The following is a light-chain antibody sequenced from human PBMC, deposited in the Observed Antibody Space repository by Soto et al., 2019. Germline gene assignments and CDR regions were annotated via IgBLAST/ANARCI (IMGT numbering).Light chain of an antibody. Sequence: DIQLTQSPSSLSASVGDRVTITCRASQSIRYSLNWYQQRPGEAPKVLIYGASNLQSGVPPRFSGSGSGTDFALTISSLQPEDFATYYGHQTAGSLTWTFGQGTRVEAK. CDR3: HQTAGSLTWT. CDR1: QSIRYS. CDR2: GAS. V-gene: IGKV1-39*01. J-gene: IGKJ1*01.